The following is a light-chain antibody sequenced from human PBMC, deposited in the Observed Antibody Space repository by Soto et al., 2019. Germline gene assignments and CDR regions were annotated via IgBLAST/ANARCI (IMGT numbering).Light chain of an antibody. Sequence: EIVLTQSPGTLSLSPGERATLSCRASQSVTSSYLAWYQQKPGQAPRLLIYGASSRATGIPDRFSGSGSGTEFTLTISTLQSEDFAVYYCQEYNNWHTWTFGQGTKVDI. CDR3: QEYNNWHTWT. CDR2: GAS. J-gene: IGKJ1*01. V-gene: IGKV3-20*01. CDR1: QSVTSSY.